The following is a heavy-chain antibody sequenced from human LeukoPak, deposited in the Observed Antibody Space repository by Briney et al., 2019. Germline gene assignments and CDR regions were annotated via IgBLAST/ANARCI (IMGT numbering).Heavy chain of an antibody. Sequence: SETLSLTCAVYGGSFSGYYWSWIRQPPGKGLEWIGEINHSGGTNYNPSLKSRVTISVGTSKNQFSLKLSSVTAADTAVYYCARGSYYYGSGRKYYYGMDVWGQGTTVTVSS. CDR3: ARGSYYYGSGRKYYYGMDV. CDR1: GGSFSGYY. D-gene: IGHD3-10*01. CDR2: INHSGGT. V-gene: IGHV4-34*01. J-gene: IGHJ6*02.